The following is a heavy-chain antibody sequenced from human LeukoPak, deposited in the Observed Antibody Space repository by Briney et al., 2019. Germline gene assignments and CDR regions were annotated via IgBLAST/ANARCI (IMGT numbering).Heavy chain of an antibody. J-gene: IGHJ4*02. Sequence: GGSLRVSCAASGFTFSNYAMSWVRQAPGKGLEWVSAVNYNGDSTYYADSVKGRFTISRDNSKNTLYLQMNTLRAEDTAIYYCAKEQWLVWGQGTLVTVSS. V-gene: IGHV3-23*01. CDR3: AKEQWLV. CDR2: VNYNGDST. CDR1: GFTFSNYA. D-gene: IGHD6-19*01.